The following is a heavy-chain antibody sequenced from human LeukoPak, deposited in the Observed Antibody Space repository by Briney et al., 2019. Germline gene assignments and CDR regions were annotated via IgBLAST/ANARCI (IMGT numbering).Heavy chain of an antibody. CDR1: GYTFTSYY. CDR2: INPSGGTT. V-gene: IGHV1-46*01. J-gene: IGHJ4*02. D-gene: IGHD6-13*01. Sequence: VASVKVSCKASGYTFTSYYMYWVRQAPGQGLEWMGLINPSGGTTRYAQKFQGRVTMTRDTSISTAYMELSRLRSDDTTVYYCARGPYWQQLGLGYWGQGTLVTVSS. CDR3: ARGPYWQQLGLGY.